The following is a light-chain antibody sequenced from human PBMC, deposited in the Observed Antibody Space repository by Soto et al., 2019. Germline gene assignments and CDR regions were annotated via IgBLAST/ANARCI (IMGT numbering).Light chain of an antibody. CDR2: NNN. CDR1: SSNIGSNY. Sequence: QSVLTQPPSASGTPGQRVTISCSGSSSNIGSNYVYWYQQLPGTAPKLLIYNNNQRPSGVPDRFSGSKSGTSASLAISGLQSEDEADYSCAAWDDSLSGYVFGTGTKLTVL. J-gene: IGLJ1*01. V-gene: IGLV1-47*02. CDR3: AAWDDSLSGYV.